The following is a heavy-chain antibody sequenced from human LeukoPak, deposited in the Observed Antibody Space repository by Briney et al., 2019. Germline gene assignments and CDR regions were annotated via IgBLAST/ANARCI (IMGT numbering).Heavy chain of an antibody. CDR3: AKKGATTGDFDY. D-gene: IGHD1-26*01. Sequence: GGSLRLSCAASGFIFSNFLMTWVRQAPGKGPEWVSAVSGSGGDTYYADSVKGRFTISRDNSKNTLYLQMNSLRAEDTAVYYCAKKGATTGDFDYWGQGTLVTVSS. CDR1: GFIFSNFL. CDR2: VSGSGGDT. J-gene: IGHJ4*02. V-gene: IGHV3-23*01.